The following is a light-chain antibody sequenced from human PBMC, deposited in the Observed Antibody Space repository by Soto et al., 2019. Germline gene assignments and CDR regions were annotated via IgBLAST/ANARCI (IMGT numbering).Light chain of an antibody. CDR1: RSDVGGYNY. Sequence: QSVLTQPASVSGSPGQSITISCTETRSDVGGYNYVSCYQQHPGKPPKLLIYESSIRPSGVSNRFSGSKSGNTASLTISGLQAEDEADYYCSSYTSSSTLYVVFGGGTKLTVL. CDR3: SSYTSSSTLYVV. V-gene: IGLV2-14*01. J-gene: IGLJ2*01. CDR2: ESS.